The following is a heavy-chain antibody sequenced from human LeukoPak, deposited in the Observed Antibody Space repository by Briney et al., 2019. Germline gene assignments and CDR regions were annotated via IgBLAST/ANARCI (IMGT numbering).Heavy chain of an antibody. V-gene: IGHV4-59*12. J-gene: IGHJ4*02. CDR1: GGSISSYY. CDR3: ARIWYSSSVVNY. D-gene: IGHD6-13*01. CDR2: IYYSGSI. Sequence: SETLSLTCTVSGGSISSYYWSWIRQPPGKGLEWIGYIYYSGSIYYNPSLKSRVTISVDTSKNQFSLKLNSVTAADTAVYYCARIWYSSSVVNYWGQGTLVTVSS.